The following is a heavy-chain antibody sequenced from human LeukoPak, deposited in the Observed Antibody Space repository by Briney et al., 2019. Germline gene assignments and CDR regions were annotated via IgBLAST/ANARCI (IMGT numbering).Heavy chain of an antibody. J-gene: IGHJ6*02. D-gene: IGHD6-19*01. Sequence: SETLSLTCTVSGGSISTYYWSWIRQPPGKGLEWIGYIYYGGSTNYNPSLKSRVTISVDTSKNQFSLKLSSVTAADTAMYYCARDGRIAVAGFYYYYGMDVWGQGTTVTVSS. CDR2: IYYGGST. CDR1: GGSISTYY. V-gene: IGHV4-59*01. CDR3: ARDGRIAVAGFYYYYGMDV.